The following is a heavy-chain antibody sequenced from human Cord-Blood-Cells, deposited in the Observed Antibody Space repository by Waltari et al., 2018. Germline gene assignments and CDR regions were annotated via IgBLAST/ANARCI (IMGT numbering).Heavy chain of an antibody. V-gene: IGHV4-39*01. CDR3: ARHGFRFLEWLLYFDY. D-gene: IGHD3-3*01. Sequence: QLQLQESGPGLVKPSETLSLTCTVSGGSISSINFYSGWLRRPPGKGVEWIGSIYFSGSTDYNPSLKSRVTISVDTSKNQFSLKLSSVTAADTAVYYCARHGFRFLEWLLYFDYWGQGTLVTVSS. J-gene: IGHJ4*02. CDR1: GGSISSINFY. CDR2: IYFSGST.